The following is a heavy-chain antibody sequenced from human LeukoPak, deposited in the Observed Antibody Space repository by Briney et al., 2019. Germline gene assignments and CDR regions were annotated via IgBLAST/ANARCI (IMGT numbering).Heavy chain of an antibody. J-gene: IGHJ3*02. Sequence: GASVKVSCKASGYTFTSFGISWVRQAPGQGLEWMGWISPYNGNTNYPQKVQGRVTMTTDTSTSTAYMELRSLRSDDTAVYYCARGQLDIVVVVTAEGGAFDIWGQGTMVTVSS. CDR1: GYTFTSFG. CDR3: ARGQLDIVVVVTAEGGAFDI. V-gene: IGHV1-18*01. CDR2: ISPYNGNT. D-gene: IGHD2-15*01.